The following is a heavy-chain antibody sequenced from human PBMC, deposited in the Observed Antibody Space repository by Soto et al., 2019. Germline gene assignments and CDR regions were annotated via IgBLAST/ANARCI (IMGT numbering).Heavy chain of an antibody. V-gene: IGHV3-15*07. J-gene: IGHJ3*02. CDR3: TTFPTYYYDSSGYSPVDAFDI. D-gene: IGHD3-22*01. CDR2: IKSKTDGGTT. CDR1: GFTFSNAW. Sequence: GGSLRLSCAASGFTFSNAWMNWVRQAPGKGLEWVGRIKSKTDGGTTDYAAPVKGRFTISRDDSKNTLYLQMNSLKTEDTAVYYCTTFPTYYYDSSGYSPVDAFDIWGQGTMVTVSS.